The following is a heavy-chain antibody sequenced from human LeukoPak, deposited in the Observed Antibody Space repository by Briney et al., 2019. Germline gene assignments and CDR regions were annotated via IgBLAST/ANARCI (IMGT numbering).Heavy chain of an antibody. V-gene: IGHV4-61*02. Sequence: TSETLSLTCTVSGGSISSGSYYWSWIRQPAGKGLEWIGRIHTSGSTNYNPSLKSRVTIPVDTSKNQFSLKLRSVTAADTAVYYCARRGSGWYYFDYWGQGTLVTVSS. CDR3: ARRGSGWYYFDY. CDR1: GGSISSGSYY. D-gene: IGHD6-19*01. CDR2: IHTSGST. J-gene: IGHJ4*02.